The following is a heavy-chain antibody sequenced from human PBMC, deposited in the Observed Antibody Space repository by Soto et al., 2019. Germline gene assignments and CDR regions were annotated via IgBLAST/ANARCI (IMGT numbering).Heavy chain of an antibody. V-gene: IGHV2-5*02. CDR2: IYWDDDK. CDR1: GFSLRTTGVG. D-gene: IGHD3-16*01. CDR3: AHTWGLPFDY. Sequence: QITLKESGPTLVKPTQTLTLTCTYSGFSLRTTGVGVGWIRQPPGKALEWLGIIYWDDDKRYSPSLKSRLTLPSDISKGQVVLTMTTMGPVDTATYFCAHTWGLPFDYWGPGNLVIVSS. J-gene: IGHJ4*02.